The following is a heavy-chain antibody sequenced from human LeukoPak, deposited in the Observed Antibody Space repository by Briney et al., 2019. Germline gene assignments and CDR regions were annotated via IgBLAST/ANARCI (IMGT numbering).Heavy chain of an antibody. J-gene: IGHJ5*02. CDR2: INHSGST. CDR1: GGSFSGYY. CDR3: ARDGGGCSYGSHKNNWFDP. Sequence: PSETLSLTCAVYGGSFSGYYWSWIRQPPGKGLEWMGEINHSGSTNYNPSLKSRVTISVDTSKNQFSLKLSSVTAADTAVYYCARDGGGCSYGSHKNNWFDPWGQGTMVTVSS. V-gene: IGHV4-34*01. D-gene: IGHD5-18*01.